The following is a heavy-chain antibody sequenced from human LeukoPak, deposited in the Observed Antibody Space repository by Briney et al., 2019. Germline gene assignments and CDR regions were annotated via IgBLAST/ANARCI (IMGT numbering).Heavy chain of an antibody. J-gene: IGHJ4*02. V-gene: IGHV3-20*04. Sequence: GGSLRLSCAASGFTFDDYGMSWVRQAPGKGLEWVSGINWNGGSTGYADSVKGRFTISRDNAKNSLYLQMNSLRAEDTALYYCARDDRYYDSSGYYPIDYWGQGTLVTVSS. CDR2: INWNGGST. CDR3: ARDDRYYDSSGYYPIDY. CDR1: GFTFDDYG. D-gene: IGHD3-22*01.